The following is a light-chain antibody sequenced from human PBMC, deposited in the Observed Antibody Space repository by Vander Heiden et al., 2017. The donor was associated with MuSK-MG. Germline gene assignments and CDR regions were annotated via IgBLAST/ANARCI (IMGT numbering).Light chain of an antibody. V-gene: IGKV1-39*01. CDR2: SVS. CDR1: QSVSNY. Sequence: QMAQSPSSLSASVSGRVTITCRSSQSVSNYFNWYQHKPGRAPELLIYSVSALVSGDPPRVSGAGSETDFTITISRLEPEEFATYYYQQNCDPITFGRGTRVEVK. CDR3: QQNCDPIT. J-gene: IGKJ4*01.